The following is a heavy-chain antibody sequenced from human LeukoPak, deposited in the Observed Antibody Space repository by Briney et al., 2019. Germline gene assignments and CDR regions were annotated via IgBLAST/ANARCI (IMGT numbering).Heavy chain of an antibody. CDR3: ARDRTSGRDYYDSSGFYHFDY. Sequence: GGSLRLSCAASGFTFSSYSMNWVRQAPGKGLEWVSSISSSSSYIYYADSVKGRFTISRDNAKNSLYLQMNSLRAEDTAVYYCARDRTSGRDYYDSSGFYHFDYWGQGTLVTVSS. CDR2: ISSSSSYI. CDR1: GFTFSSYS. D-gene: IGHD3-22*01. V-gene: IGHV3-21*01. J-gene: IGHJ4*02.